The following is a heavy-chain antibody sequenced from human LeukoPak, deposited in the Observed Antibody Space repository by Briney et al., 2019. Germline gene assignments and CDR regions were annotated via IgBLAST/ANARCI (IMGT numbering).Heavy chain of an antibody. CDR2: ISSSSSYI. V-gene: IGHV3-21*01. Sequence: RGCLRLSCAASGFTLSSYSMNWVRQAPGNGLEWVSSISSSSSYIYYADSVKGRFTISRDNAKNSLYLQMNSLRAEDTDVYYCARDDLCTNGVCYNDYWGQGTLVTVS. CDR3: ARDDLCTNGVCYNDY. CDR1: GFTLSSYS. D-gene: IGHD2-8*01. J-gene: IGHJ4*02.